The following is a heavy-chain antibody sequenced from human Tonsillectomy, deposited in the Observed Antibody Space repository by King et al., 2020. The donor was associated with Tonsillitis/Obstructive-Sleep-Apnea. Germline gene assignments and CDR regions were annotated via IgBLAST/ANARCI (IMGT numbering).Heavy chain of an antibody. D-gene: IGHD2-2*01. Sequence: HVQLQQWGAGLLKPSETLSLTCAVYGGSFSGYYWSWIRQPPGKGLEWIGEINHIGSTNYNPSLKSQVTISVETSKNQFSLKLSSVTAADTAVYYCARGYCSSTSCYPYYYYMDVWGKGTTVTVSS. V-gene: IGHV4-34*01. CDR3: ARGYCSSTSCYPYYYYMDV. J-gene: IGHJ6*03. CDR1: GGSFSGYY. CDR2: INHIGST.